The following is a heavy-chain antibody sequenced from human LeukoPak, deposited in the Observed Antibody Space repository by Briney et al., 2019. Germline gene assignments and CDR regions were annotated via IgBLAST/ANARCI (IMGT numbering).Heavy chain of an antibody. J-gene: IGHJ4*02. CDR1: GYTFSNNY. CDR2: INPSGGSS. Sequence: ASVTVSCKASGYTFSNNYMHWVRQAPGQGLEWMGIINPSGGSSSYAQKFQGRVTMTRDTSTSTVYMELSSLRSEDTAVYYCAKDLGATRKGQLGDYFDYWGQGTLVTVSS. V-gene: IGHV1-46*01. CDR3: AKDLGATRKGQLGDYFDY. D-gene: IGHD6-6*01.